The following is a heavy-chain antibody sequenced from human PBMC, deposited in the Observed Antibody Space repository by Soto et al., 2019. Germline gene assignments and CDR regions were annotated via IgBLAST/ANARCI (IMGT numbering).Heavy chain of an antibody. CDR2: ISYDGSNK. V-gene: IGHV3-30-3*01. D-gene: IGHD6-19*01. J-gene: IGHJ5*02. CDR1: GFTFSSYA. CDR3: ARDRGYSSGWYIPNWFDP. Sequence: GGSLRLSCAASGFTFSSYAMHWVRQAPGKGLEWVAVISYDGSNKYYADSVKGRFTISRDNSKNTLYLQMNSLRAEDTAVYYCARDRGYSSGWYIPNWFDPWGQGTLVTVSS.